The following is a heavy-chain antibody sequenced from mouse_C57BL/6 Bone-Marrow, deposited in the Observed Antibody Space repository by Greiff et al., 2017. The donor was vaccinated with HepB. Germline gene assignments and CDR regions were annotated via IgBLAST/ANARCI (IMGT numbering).Heavy chain of an antibody. Sequence: VKVVESGPGLVAPSQSLSITCTVSGFSLTSYGVSWVRQPPGKGLEWLGVIWGDGSTNYHSALISRLSISKDNSKSQVFLKLTSLQTDDTATYYCASIYYGNYPFAYWGQGTLVTVSA. CDR2: IWGDGST. J-gene: IGHJ3*01. V-gene: IGHV2-3*01. CDR3: ASIYYGNYPFAY. D-gene: IGHD2-1*01. CDR1: GFSLTSYG.